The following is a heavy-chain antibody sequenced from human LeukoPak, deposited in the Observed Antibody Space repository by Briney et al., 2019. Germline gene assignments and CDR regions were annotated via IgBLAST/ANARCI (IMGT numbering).Heavy chain of an antibody. V-gene: IGHV3-30*18. J-gene: IGHJ4*02. CDR2: ISYDGSNK. D-gene: IGHD3-22*01. Sequence: GGSLRLSCAASGFTFSSYGMPWVRQAPGKGLEWVAVISYDGSNKYYADSVKGRFTISRDNSKNTLYLQMNSLRAEDTAVYYCAKVRPPHYYDSSGYFDYWGQGTLVTVSS. CDR3: AKVRPPHYYDSSGYFDY. CDR1: GFTFSSYG.